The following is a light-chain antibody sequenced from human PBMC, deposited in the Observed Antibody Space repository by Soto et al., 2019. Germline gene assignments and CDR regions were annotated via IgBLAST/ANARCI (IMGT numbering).Light chain of an antibody. CDR1: QRISNW. V-gene: IGKV1-5*02. Sequence: DIPMTQSPSTLSASVGDRVIIICRASQRISNWLAWYQQKPGKASKLLIYDASSLQSAVPSRFSGSGSGTQFTLTISSLQPDDFATYYCQQYHSYSWTFGQGTKVDIK. CDR3: QQYHSYSWT. J-gene: IGKJ1*01. CDR2: DAS.